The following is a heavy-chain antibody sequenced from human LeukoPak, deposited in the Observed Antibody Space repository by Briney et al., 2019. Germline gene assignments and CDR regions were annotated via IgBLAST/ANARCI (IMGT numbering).Heavy chain of an antibody. CDR2: INPDGRDT. D-gene: IGHD2-2*01. J-gene: IGHJ4*02. CDR3: TRWDCTTTGCYPFDY. CDR1: GFTFNRCW. Sequence: GGSLRLSRVVSGFTFNRCWMNWVRQAPGKGLEWVAHINPDGRDTYYVDSVKGRFTISRDNAQNSMYLQMSSLKTEDTAVYYCTRWDCTTTGCYPFDYWGQGTLVTVSS. V-gene: IGHV3-7*03.